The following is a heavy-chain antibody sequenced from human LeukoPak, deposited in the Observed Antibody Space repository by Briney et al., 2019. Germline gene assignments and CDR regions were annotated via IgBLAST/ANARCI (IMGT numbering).Heavy chain of an antibody. CDR3: ARVHHYYDSSGHFDY. CDR2: IYYSGST. CDR1: GGSISRYY. D-gene: IGHD3-22*01. V-gene: IGHV4-59*01. Sequence: PWETLSLTCTVSGGSISRYYWSWIRQPPGKGLEWSGYIYYSGSTNYNPSLKSRVTISVDTSKNQFSLKLSSVTAADTAVYYCARVHHYYDSSGHFDYWGQGTLVTVSS. J-gene: IGHJ4*02.